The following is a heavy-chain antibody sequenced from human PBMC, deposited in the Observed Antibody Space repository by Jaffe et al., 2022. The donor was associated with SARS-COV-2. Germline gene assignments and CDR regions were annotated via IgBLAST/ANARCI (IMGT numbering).Heavy chain of an antibody. V-gene: IGHV3-30*04. CDR2: VSGDGGQK. CDR1: GFNFSSYS. J-gene: IGHJ4*02. Sequence: QVQLLQSGGGVVQPGRSLRLSCTASGFNFSSYSIHWVRQAPGKGLEWVAVVSGDGGQKYYIDSVQGRFIISRDNYKDTIYLHVNSLRPEDTAVYYCAALVIDFWGQGTLLTVSS. D-gene: IGHD2-21*01. CDR3: AALVIDF.